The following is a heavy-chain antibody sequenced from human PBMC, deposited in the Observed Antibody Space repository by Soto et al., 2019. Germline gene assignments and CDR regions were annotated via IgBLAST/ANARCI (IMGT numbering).Heavy chain of an antibody. V-gene: IGHV1-2*02. CDR1: GYPVTAYY. CDR2: INPATGAA. CDR3: ARGGGVGVAGSAAFDM. J-gene: IGHJ3*02. Sequence: QLHLVQSGAVVKKPGASVTVSCSASGYPVTAYYMHWVRQAPGRGLEWMGGINPATGAAKYTQTFQGRVTMPRDTPTRTVFMELSGLTSEETAVFYCARGGGVGVAGSAAFDMWGQGTLVTVSS. D-gene: IGHD3-3*01.